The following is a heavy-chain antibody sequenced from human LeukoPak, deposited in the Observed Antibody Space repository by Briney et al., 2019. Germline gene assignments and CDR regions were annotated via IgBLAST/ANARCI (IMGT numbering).Heavy chain of an antibody. CDR3: ATVGATTAYAFDI. CDR2: VDPEDGET. Sequence: ASVKVSCKVPGYTFTDYYMHWVQQAPGKGLEWMGLVDPEDGETIYAEKFQGRVTITADTSTDTAYMELSSLRSEDTAVYYCATVGATTAYAFDIWGQGTMVTVSS. CDR1: GYTFTDYY. V-gene: IGHV1-69-2*01. D-gene: IGHD1-26*01. J-gene: IGHJ3*02.